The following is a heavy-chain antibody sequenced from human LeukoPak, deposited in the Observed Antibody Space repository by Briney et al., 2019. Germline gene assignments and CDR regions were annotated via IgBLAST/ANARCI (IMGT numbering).Heavy chain of an antibody. J-gene: IGHJ4*02. V-gene: IGHV4-38-2*02. Sequence: SETLSLTCSVSNYSISNGYYWGWIRQPPGKGLEWIGNTFHSGRTYYNPSLKSRVTISVYTSKNQFSLRLSSVTAADTAVYYCARGAGIYSVYDSPFDYWGQGTLVTVSS. CDR2: TFHSGRT. CDR3: ARGAGIYSVYDSPFDY. CDR1: NYSISNGYY. D-gene: IGHD5/OR15-5a*01.